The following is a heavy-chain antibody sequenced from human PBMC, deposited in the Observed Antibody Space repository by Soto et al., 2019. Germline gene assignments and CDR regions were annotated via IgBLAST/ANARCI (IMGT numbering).Heavy chain of an antibody. Sequence: GGSLRLSCAASGFTFSTYGMSWVRQAPGKGLEWVSAISSSGGSTYYADSVKGRLTISRDNSKNTLYLQMNSLRAEDTAVYYCAKGPHYYGSGSYIDYWGQGTLVTVSS. J-gene: IGHJ4*02. V-gene: IGHV3-23*01. CDR1: GFTFSTYG. CDR3: AKGPHYYGSGSYIDY. CDR2: ISSSGGST. D-gene: IGHD3-10*01.